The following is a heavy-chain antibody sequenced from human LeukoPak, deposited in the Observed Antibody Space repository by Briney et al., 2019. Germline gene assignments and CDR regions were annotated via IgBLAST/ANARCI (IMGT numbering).Heavy chain of an antibody. CDR1: GFTFSSYA. J-gene: IGHJ4*02. V-gene: IGHV3-30*04. CDR3: ARYLDDYVWGSSAGDY. Sequence: PGGSLRLSCAASGFTFSSYAMHWVRQAPGKGLEWVAVISYDGSNKYYADSVKGRFTISRDNSKNTLYLQMNSLRAEDTAVYYCARYLDDYVWGSSAGDYWGQGTLVTVSS. D-gene: IGHD3-16*01. CDR2: ISYDGSNK.